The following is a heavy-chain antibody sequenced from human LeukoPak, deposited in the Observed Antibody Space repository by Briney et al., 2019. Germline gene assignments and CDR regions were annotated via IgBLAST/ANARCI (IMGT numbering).Heavy chain of an antibody. J-gene: IGHJ4*02. V-gene: IGHV3-7*01. D-gene: IGHD3-22*01. Sequence: GGSLSLSCAASGFTFSNYWMGWVRQAPGRGLEWVANINEDGSEKYYVDSVKGRFTISRDNGKNSLYLQINSLRAEDTAVFYCARGGYYSAWAEDYWGQGTLVTVSS. CDR1: GFTFSNYW. CDR3: ARGGYYSAWAEDY. CDR2: INEDGSEK.